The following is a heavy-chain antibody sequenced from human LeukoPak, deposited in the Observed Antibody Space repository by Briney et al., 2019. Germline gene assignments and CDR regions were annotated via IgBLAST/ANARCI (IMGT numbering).Heavy chain of an antibody. CDR2: IYCSGST. D-gene: IGHD3-10*01. J-gene: IGHJ3*02. Sequence: KPSETLSLTCTVSGGSISSYYWSRIRQPPGKGLEWIGYIYCSGSTNYNPSLKSRVTISVDTSKNHFSLTLSSVTAADTAVYYCARSDGYGLVGIWGQGTMVTVSS. CDR3: ARSDGYGLVGI. CDR1: GGSISSYY. V-gene: IGHV4-59*12.